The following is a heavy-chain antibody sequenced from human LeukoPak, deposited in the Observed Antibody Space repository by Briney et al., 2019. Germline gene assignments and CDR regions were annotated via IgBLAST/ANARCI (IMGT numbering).Heavy chain of an antibody. CDR1: GGSISSNTYY. J-gene: IGHJ4*02. CDR3: ARDFRGGYDFWSGYYTPYYFDY. D-gene: IGHD3-3*01. Sequence: ASETLSLTCTVSGGSISSNTYYWSWIRQPPGKGLEWIGEINHSGSTNYNPSLKSRVTISVDTSKNQFSLKLSSVTAADTAVYYCARDFRGGYDFWSGYYTPYYFDYWGQGTLVTVSP. V-gene: IGHV4-39*07. CDR2: INHSGST.